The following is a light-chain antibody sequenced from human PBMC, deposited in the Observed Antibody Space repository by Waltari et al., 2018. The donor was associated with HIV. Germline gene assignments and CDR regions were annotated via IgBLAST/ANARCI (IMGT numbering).Light chain of an antibody. V-gene: IGKV3-20*01. CDR1: QSINSGY. J-gene: IGKJ2*02. Sequence: EIVLAQSPGTLSLSPGERAILSCRASQSINSGYLAWYQRKPGQAPRLLIFDTSRRASGIPDRFSGSGSGTDFTLTISSLEPEDFAVYYCQQYGNSPPCTFGQGTKLEIK. CDR3: QQYGNSPPCT. CDR2: DTS.